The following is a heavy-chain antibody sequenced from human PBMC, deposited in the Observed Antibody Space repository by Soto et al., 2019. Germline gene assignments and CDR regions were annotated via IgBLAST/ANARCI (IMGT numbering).Heavy chain of an antibody. CDR3: GRGASGSYRLDY. CDR2: INGDGTGT. D-gene: IGHD3-10*01. CDR1: GFTFSNYW. Sequence: EVQLVESGGGLVQPGGSLRLSCAASGFTFSNYWMHRVRQAPGKGLVWVSRINGDGTGTNYADSVKGQFTISRDNAKNTLYLQMNSLRAEDTAVYYCGRGASGSYRLDYWGQGTLVTVSS. V-gene: IGHV3-74*01. J-gene: IGHJ4*02.